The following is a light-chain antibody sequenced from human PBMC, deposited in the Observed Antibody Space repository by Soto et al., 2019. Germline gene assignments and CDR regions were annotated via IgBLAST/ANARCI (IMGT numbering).Light chain of an antibody. Sequence: DVVMTQTPLSLSVAPGQPASISCKSSQSLLHITGETFLFWYLQKPGQSPQLLIYEVSTRVSGGADRFRGSGVGTDFTLGISRVETDDVGIYYCMQSTQLPPTFGQGTRLGIE. V-gene: IGKV2D-29*02. CDR2: EVS. CDR1: QSLLHITGETF. J-gene: IGKJ5*01. CDR3: MQSTQLPPT.